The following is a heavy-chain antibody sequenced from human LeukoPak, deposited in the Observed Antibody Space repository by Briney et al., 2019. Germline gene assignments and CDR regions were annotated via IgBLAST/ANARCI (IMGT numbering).Heavy chain of an antibody. Sequence: GGSLRLSCAASGFTFSAFGMNWVRQPPGKGLEWVSTITKSGDSTYYVDSVKGRFTISRDNSKNTLYLQMSSLRAEDTAVYYCANKDSSWTMFYWGQGTLVTVSS. J-gene: IGHJ4*02. V-gene: IGHV3-23*01. CDR3: ANKDSSWTMFY. CDR1: GFTFSAFG. CDR2: ITKSGDST. D-gene: IGHD2-2*01.